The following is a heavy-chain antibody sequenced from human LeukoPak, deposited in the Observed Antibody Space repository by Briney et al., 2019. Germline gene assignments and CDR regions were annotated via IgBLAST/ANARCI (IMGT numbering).Heavy chain of an antibody. Sequence: PGGSLRLSCAASRFIFSTYGMHWVRQAPGKGLEWVAVISYDGSYESYADSVKGRFTISRDNSKNTLYLQMNSLRAEDTAVYYCARESGWGLPHAFDFWGQGTMVTASS. CDR2: ISYDGSYE. CDR1: RFIFSTYG. D-gene: IGHD3-3*01. V-gene: IGHV3-30*03. J-gene: IGHJ3*01. CDR3: ARESGWGLPHAFDF.